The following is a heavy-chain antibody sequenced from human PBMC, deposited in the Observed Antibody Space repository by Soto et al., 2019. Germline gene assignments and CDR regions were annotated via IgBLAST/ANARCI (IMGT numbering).Heavy chain of an antibody. CDR1: GDSITGGRW. CDR2: IYHNGDT. Sequence: QVHLQESGPGLVTPSGTLSLTCAVSGDSITGGRWWTWVRQPPGKGLEWIGEIYHNGDTNYNTSLTSRVTISVDKSKNQFALSLNSVNDADTAIYYCGDPPSSFWGQGILVTVTS. V-gene: IGHV4-4*02. CDR3: GDPPSSF. J-gene: IGHJ4*02.